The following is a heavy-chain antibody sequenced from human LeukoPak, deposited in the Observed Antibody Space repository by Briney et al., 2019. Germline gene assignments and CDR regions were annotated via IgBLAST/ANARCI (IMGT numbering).Heavy chain of an antibody. D-gene: IGHD4-17*01. V-gene: IGHV3-53*01. CDR1: GLTVSSNY. CDR3: ARAYYGDYFDY. Sequence: GGSLRLSCAASGLTVSSNYMSWVRQAPGKGLEWVSVIYSGGNTYYADSVKGRFTISRDNSKNTLYLQMNSLRAGDTAVYYCARAYYGDYFDYWGQGTLVTVSS. CDR2: IYSGGNT. J-gene: IGHJ4*02.